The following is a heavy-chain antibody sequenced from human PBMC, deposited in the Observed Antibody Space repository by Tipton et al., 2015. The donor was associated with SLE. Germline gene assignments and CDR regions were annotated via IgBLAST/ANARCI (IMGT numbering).Heavy chain of an antibody. Sequence: TLSLTCTVSGDSITSDYWTWIRQPPGKGLEWIGYIYYSGYTNYNPSLKSRLTISLDTSKNQFSLKLSSVTAADTAVYYCAREGYDSFYYYYYMDVWGKGTTVTVSS. CDR1: GDSITSDY. CDR3: AREGYDSFYYYYYMDV. CDR2: IYYSGYT. V-gene: IGHV4-59*01. J-gene: IGHJ6*03. D-gene: IGHD3-22*01.